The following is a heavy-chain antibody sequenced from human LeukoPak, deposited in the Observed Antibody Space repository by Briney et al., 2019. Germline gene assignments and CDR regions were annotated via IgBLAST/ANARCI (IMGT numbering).Heavy chain of an antibody. V-gene: IGHV3-21*01. CDR1: GFTFSSYS. D-gene: IGHD3-9*01. J-gene: IGHJ4*02. Sequence: PGGSLRLSCAASGFTFSSYSMNWVRQAPGKGLEWVSSISSSSSYIYYADSVKGRFTISRDNAKNSLYLQMNSPRAEDTAVYYCARGGYYDILTGSPDYWGQGTLVTVSS. CDR2: ISSSSSYI. CDR3: ARGGYYDILTGSPDY.